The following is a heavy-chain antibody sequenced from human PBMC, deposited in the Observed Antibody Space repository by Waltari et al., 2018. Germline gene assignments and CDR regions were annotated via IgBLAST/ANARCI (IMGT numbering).Heavy chain of an antibody. J-gene: IGHJ4*02. CDR3: ASGRRVRYCSGGSCYWGDY. D-gene: IGHD2-15*01. V-gene: IGHV3-48*03. CDR1: GFTFSSYD. CDR2: ISSSGSTI. Sequence: EVQLVESGGGLVQPGGSLRLSCAASGFTFSSYDMNWVRQAPGKGLEWVSYISSSGSTIYYADSVKGRFTISRDNAKNSLYLQMNSLRAEDTAVYYCASGRRVRYCSGGSCYWGDYWGQGTLVTVSS.